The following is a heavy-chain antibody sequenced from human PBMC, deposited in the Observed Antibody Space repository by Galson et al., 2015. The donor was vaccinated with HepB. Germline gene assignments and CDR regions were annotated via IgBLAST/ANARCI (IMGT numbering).Heavy chain of an antibody. V-gene: IGHV3-7*03. D-gene: IGHD7-27*01. Sequence: SLRLSCAASDFTFNDAWMSWVRQAPGKGLEWVANIKGDGSEEYYVDSVKGRFTSSRDNARNSLYLQMNSLTAEDTALYYCARDWNWGLDYWGQGTLVTVSS. CDR3: ARDWNWGLDY. CDR1: DFTFNDAW. J-gene: IGHJ4*02. CDR2: IKGDGSEE.